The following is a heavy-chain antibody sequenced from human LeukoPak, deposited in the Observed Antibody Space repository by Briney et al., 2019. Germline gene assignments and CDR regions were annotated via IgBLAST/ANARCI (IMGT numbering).Heavy chain of an antibody. CDR2: INPNSGRS. V-gene: IGHV1-2*02. D-gene: IGHD3-22*01. Sequence: ASVKVSCKASGYTFTSYGISWVRQAPGQGLEWMAWINPNSGRSNYAQRFQGRVTVTRDTSISTVYMELNNLRSDDTAVYHCARVGAYYDSSAYLDYWGQGTLVTVSS. CDR1: GYTFTSYG. J-gene: IGHJ4*02. CDR3: ARVGAYYDSSAYLDY.